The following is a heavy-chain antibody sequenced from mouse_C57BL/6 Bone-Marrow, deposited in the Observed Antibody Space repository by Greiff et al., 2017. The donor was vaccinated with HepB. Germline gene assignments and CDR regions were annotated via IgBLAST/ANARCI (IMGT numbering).Heavy chain of an antibody. CDR3: ARYIYYYGSSYDY. Sequence: EVQLQQSGPVLVQPGASVKMSCKASGYTFTDYYMNWVKQSHGKSLEWIGVINPYNGGTSYNQKFKGKATLTVDKSSSTAYMELNSLTSEDSAVYYCARYIYYYGSSYDYWGQGTTLTVSS. V-gene: IGHV1-19*01. D-gene: IGHD1-1*01. CDR2: INPYNGGT. CDR1: GYTFTDYY. J-gene: IGHJ2*01.